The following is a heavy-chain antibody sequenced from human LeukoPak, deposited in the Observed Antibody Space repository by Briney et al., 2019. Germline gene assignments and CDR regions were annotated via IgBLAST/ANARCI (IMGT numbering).Heavy chain of an antibody. CDR2: ISSSSYI. CDR1: GFAFSSYS. Sequence: PGGSLRLSCAAPGFAFSSYSMNWVRQAPGKGLEWVSSISSSSYIYYVDSVKGRFTISRDNAKNSLYLQMNSLRAEDTAVYYCARDGPGYSYGYHYYYGMDVWGQGTTVTVSS. J-gene: IGHJ6*02. V-gene: IGHV3-21*01. CDR3: ARDGPGYSYGYHYYYGMDV. D-gene: IGHD5-18*01.